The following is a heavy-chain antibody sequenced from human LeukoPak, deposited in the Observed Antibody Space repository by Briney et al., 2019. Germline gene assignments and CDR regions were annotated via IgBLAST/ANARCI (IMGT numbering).Heavy chain of an antibody. CDR2: FDSEDGET. CDR3: ATSYGYSSSWLFDY. V-gene: IGHV1-24*01. Sequence: ASVKVSCKVSGYTLTEFSMHWVRQAPGKGLEWMGGFDSEDGETIYAQKFQGRVTMTEDTSTDTAYVELSSLRSEDTAVYYCATSYGYSSSWLFDYWGQGTLVTVSS. J-gene: IGHJ4*02. D-gene: IGHD6-13*01. CDR1: GYTLTEFS.